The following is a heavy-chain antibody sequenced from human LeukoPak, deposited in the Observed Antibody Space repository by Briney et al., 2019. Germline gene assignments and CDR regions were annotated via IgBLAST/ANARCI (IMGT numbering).Heavy chain of an antibody. J-gene: IGHJ5*02. V-gene: IGHV3-23*01. CDR1: GFTFSSYG. CDR3: AKDQKGYFDWLLSLGP. D-gene: IGHD3-9*01. Sequence: GGSLRLSCAASGFTFSSYGMSWVRQAPGKGLEWVSAISGSGGSTYYADSVKGRFTISRDNSKNTLYLQMNSLRAEDTAVYYCAKDQKGYFDWLLSLGPWGQGTLVTVSS. CDR2: ISGSGGST.